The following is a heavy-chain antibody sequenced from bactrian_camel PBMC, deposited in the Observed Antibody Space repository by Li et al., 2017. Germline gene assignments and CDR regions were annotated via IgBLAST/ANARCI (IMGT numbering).Heavy chain of an antibody. CDR2: TNTGGHYT. J-gene: IGHJ4*01. CDR3: IDTQLG. D-gene: IGHD1*01. V-gene: IGHV3S31*01. CDR1: NFNFRENA. Sequence: DVQLVESGGGLVQPGGTLTLSCRGSNFNFRENAMMWLRQAPGKGLEWVSSTNTGGHYTYYADSVKGRFTISKDFAKNTLYLQLSSLRTEDTAMYYCIDTQLGWDQGTQVTVS.